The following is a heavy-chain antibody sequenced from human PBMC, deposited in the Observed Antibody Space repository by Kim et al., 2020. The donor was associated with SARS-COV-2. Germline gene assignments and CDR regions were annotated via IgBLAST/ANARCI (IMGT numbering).Heavy chain of an antibody. V-gene: IGHV3-23*01. D-gene: IGHD6-19*01. CDR2: ISGSVGSS. J-gene: IGHJ4*02. CDR1: GFTFSSYA. CDR3: VKSRGWASHYFFDY. Sequence: GGSLRLSCAASGFTFSSYAMSWVRQAPGKGLEWVSSISGSVGSSYYADSVKGRFTISRDNSKNKRYLQMNSLSAENMAIYFCVKSRGWASHYFFDYWGQGNRATV.